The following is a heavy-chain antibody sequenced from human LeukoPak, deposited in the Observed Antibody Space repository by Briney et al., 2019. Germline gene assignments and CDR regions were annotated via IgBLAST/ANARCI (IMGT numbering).Heavy chain of an antibody. D-gene: IGHD3-22*01. V-gene: IGHV3-7*01. CDR3: ARDWGAYYHFFDY. CDR1: GFGMSVYW. Sequence: PGGSLRLSCEASGFGMSVYWMSWVRQAPGKGLEWVGNIKQDGSERNYVDSVKGRFTISRDNAKKSLYLQMNSLRAEDTAVYYCARDWGAYYHFFDYWGQGTLVTVSS. CDR2: IKQDGSER. J-gene: IGHJ4*02.